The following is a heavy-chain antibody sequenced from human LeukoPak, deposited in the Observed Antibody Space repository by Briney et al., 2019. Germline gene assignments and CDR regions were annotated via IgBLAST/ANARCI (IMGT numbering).Heavy chain of an antibody. CDR3: ARRFRGTSPIRP. D-gene: IGHD2-2*01. J-gene: IGHJ5*02. CDR2: INHSGST. V-gene: IGHV4-34*01. Sequence: SETLSLTCAVYGGSFSGYYWSWIRQPPGKGLEWIGEINHSGSTNYNPSLKSRVTISVDTSKNQFSLKLSSVTAADTAVYYCARRFRGTSPIRPWGQGTLVTVSS. CDR1: GGSFSGYY.